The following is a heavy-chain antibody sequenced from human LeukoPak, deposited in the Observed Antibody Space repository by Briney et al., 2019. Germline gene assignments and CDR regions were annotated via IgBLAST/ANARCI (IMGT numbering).Heavy chain of an antibody. J-gene: IGHJ4*02. CDR2: IYPGDSDT. Sequence: GESLKISCQGSGYTFTTSWIGWVRQMPGKGLELMGVIYPGDSDTRYSPSFEGQVTISVDKSISTAFLQWRSLKASDTAMYYCARARFCSSGTCYAENWGQGTLVTVSS. V-gene: IGHV5-51*01. D-gene: IGHD2-15*01. CDR3: ARARFCSSGTCYAEN. CDR1: GYTFTTSW.